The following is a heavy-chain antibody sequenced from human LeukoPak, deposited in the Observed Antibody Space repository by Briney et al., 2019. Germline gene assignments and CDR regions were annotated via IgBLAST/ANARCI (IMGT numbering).Heavy chain of an antibody. CDR3: TTQLAAYYFDY. Sequence: GGSLRLSCAASGFTFSNAWMNWFRQAPGKGREWVGRIKRKTEGGTTDYAAPVKGRFTISRDDSKNTLYLQMNSLKTEDTAVYYCTTQLAAYYFDYWGQGTLVTVSS. V-gene: IGHV3-15*01. CDR2: IKRKTEGGTT. D-gene: IGHD6-13*01. CDR1: GFTFSNAW. J-gene: IGHJ4*02.